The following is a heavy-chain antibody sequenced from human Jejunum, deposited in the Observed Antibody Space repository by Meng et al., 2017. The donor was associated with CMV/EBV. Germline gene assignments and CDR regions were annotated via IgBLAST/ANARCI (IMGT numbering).Heavy chain of an antibody. CDR3: ARDGGRKEDY. Sequence: CADSRFTFSRNDMNWVRQAPGKGLEWVANIKEDGSEMYYVDSVKGRFTISRDNTKNSLYLQMISLRAEDTAVYYCARDGGRKEDYWGQGTLVTVSS. CDR2: IKEDGSEM. J-gene: IGHJ4*02. CDR1: RFTFSRND. V-gene: IGHV3-7*01. D-gene: IGHD3-16*01.